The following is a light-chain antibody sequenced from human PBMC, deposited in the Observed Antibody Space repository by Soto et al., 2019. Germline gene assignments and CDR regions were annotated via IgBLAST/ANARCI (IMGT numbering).Light chain of an antibody. J-gene: IGKJ4*01. CDR2: AAS. Sequence: DIPMTQSPYSLSASVGDRVIITCRASQSISSYLNWYQQKPGKAPKLLIYAASSLQSGVPSRFSGSGSGADFTLTISSLQPEDFATYYCQQSYTTPLTFGGGTKVEIK. CDR1: QSISSY. CDR3: QQSYTTPLT. V-gene: IGKV1-39*01.